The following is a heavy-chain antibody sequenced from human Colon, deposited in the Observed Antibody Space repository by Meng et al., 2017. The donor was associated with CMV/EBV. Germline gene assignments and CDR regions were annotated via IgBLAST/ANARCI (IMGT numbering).Heavy chain of an antibody. V-gene: IGHV4-39*02. CDR2: FYSGGTS. D-gene: IGHD2-2*01. CDR3: AGGSLPVTLGDGFEI. J-gene: IGHJ3*02. CDR1: GGSITTNTSY. Sequence: SETLSLTCTVSGGSITTNTSYWAWIRQSPGKGLEWIGTFYSGGTSSFNPSLKSRVTISIDTSKNQFSLKMNSTTAADTAVYFCAGGSLPVTLGDGFEIWGQGTLVTVSS.